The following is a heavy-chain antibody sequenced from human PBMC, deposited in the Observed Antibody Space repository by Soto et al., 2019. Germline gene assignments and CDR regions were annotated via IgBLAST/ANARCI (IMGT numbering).Heavy chain of an antibody. Sequence: EVQLVESGGGLIQPGGSLRLSCAASGFTVSSNYMSWVRQAPGKGLEWVSVIYSGGSTYYADSVKGRFTISRDNSKNTLYLQMNSLRDEDTAVYYCARDSRPDCSGGSCYGGYYYYGMDVWGQGTTVTVSS. J-gene: IGHJ6*02. CDR2: IYSGGST. D-gene: IGHD2-15*01. CDR1: GFTVSSNY. V-gene: IGHV3-53*01. CDR3: ARDSRPDCSGGSCYGGYYYYGMDV.